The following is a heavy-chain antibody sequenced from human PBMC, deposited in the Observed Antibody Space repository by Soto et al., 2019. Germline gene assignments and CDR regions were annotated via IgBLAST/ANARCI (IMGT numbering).Heavy chain of an antibody. D-gene: IGHD4-17*01. CDR1: GGSISSGGYY. V-gene: IGHV4-31*03. J-gene: IGHJ6*03. CDR2: IYYSGST. CDR3: ATSYAHYYYYMDV. Sequence: TLSLTCTVSGGSISSGGYYWSWIRQHPGKGLEWIGYIYYSGSTYYNPSLKSRVTISVDTSKNQFSLKLSSVTAADTAVYYCATSYAHYYYYMDVWGKGTTVTVSS.